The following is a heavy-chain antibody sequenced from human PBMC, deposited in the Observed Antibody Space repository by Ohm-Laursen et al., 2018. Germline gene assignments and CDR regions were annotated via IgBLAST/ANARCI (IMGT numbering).Heavy chain of an antibody. CDR1: GGSISSYY. J-gene: IGHJ4*02. CDR3: AKDRRYSSSYNYFDY. CDR2: IYSSGST. D-gene: IGHD6-6*01. Sequence: GTLSLTCTVSGGSISSYYWNWIRQPAGKGLEWIGRIYSSGSTNYNPSLKSRVTMSVDTSKNQFSLKLSSVTAADTAVYYCAKDRRYSSSYNYFDYWGQGTLVTVSS. V-gene: IGHV4-4*07.